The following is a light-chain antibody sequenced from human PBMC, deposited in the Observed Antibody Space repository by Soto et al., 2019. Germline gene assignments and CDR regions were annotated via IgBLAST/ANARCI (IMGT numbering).Light chain of an antibody. V-gene: IGLV2-23*02. CDR2: EVN. CDR1: SSDVGSYNL. CDR3: CSYAGNSTPYV. Sequence: QSALTQPASVSGSPGQSITISCTGTSSDVGSYNLVSWYQQHPGEAPKLMIYEVNKRPSGVSNRFSGSKSDNTASLTISGLQAEDEADYYCCSYAGNSTPYVFGTGTKLTVL. J-gene: IGLJ1*01.